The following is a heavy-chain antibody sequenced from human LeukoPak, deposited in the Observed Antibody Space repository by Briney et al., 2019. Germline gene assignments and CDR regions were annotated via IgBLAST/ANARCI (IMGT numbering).Heavy chain of an antibody. V-gene: IGHV4-39*01. CDR2: IYYSGST. J-gene: IGHJ5*02. Sequence: SETPSLTCTVPGGSISSSSYYWGGIRQPQGKGLEWIGSIYYSGSTYYNPPLKSRVTISVDTSKNQVSLKLSSVSAADTAVYYYARRGSYYSGFDPGGQGTLVIVFS. CDR1: GGSISSSSYY. D-gene: IGHD1-26*01. CDR3: ARRGSYYSGFDP.